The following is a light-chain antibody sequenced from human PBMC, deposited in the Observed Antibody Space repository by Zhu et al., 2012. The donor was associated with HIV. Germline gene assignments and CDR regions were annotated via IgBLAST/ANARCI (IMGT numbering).Light chain of an antibody. J-gene: IGKJ1*01. CDR2: KTT. CDR1: ESINGL. V-gene: IGKV1-5*03. CDR3: QQYNDYRRT. Sequence: DIQMTQSPSTLSASVGDRVTISCRASESINGLLAWYQQRPGKAPRFLIFKTTSLQTGVPARFSGSRHGAVYSLTISNLQPEDSATYYCQQYNDYRRTFGPRDQVGDQ.